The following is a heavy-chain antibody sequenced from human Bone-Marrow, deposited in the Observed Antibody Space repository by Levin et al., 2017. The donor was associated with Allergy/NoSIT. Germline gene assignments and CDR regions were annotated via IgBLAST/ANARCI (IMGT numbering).Heavy chain of an antibody. Sequence: KISCKASGGTFSTYTISWVRQAPGQGLEWMGRIIPILGIPNYAQKFQGRVTITADKSTSTAYMELDSLRSEDTAVYFCTSMKGLQDFWGQGTLITVSS. CDR3: TSMKGLQDF. J-gene: IGHJ4*02. CDR2: IIPILGIP. V-gene: IGHV1-69*02. CDR1: GGTFSTYT. D-gene: IGHD4-11*01.